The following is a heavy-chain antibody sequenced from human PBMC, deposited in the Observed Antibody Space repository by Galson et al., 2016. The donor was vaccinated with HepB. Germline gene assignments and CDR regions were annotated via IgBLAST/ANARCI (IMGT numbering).Heavy chain of an antibody. V-gene: IGHV4-4*02. Sequence: LSLTCAVSGASVNSSNWWTWVRQAPGRGLEWIGEIYHTGTSNNNPFLSSRFTLSIDTSRDQFSLNLTSATAADTAVYYCARAAVVPGARMVFDPWGQGTLVTVSS. CDR1: GASVNSSNW. J-gene: IGHJ5*02. CDR3: ARAAVVPGARMVFDP. CDR2: IYHTGTS. D-gene: IGHD2-2*01.